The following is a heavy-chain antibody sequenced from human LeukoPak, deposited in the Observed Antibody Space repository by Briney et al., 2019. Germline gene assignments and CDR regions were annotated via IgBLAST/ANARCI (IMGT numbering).Heavy chain of an antibody. CDR2: IHYSGTT. V-gene: IGHV4-39*07. CDR1: GVSISSGTYY. CDR3: ARGTPYNP. D-gene: IGHD3-10*01. J-gene: IGHJ5*02. Sequence: SETLSLTCTVSGVSISSGTYYWGWISQPPGKGLEWIGSIHYSGTTYYNPSLKSRVTISIDTSKNQFSLRLRSVTAADTAVYYCARGTPYNPWGQGTLVTVSS.